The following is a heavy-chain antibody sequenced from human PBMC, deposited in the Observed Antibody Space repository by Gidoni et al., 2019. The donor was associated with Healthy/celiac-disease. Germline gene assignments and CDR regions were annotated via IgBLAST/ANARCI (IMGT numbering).Heavy chain of an antibody. V-gene: IGHV4-34*01. CDR3: AGTVVTEFDY. D-gene: IGHD2-15*01. Sequence: QVQLQQWGAGLLKPSETLSLTCAVYGGSFSGFYWSWIRQPPGKGLEWIGEINHSGRTNYNPSLKSRVTISVDTSKNQFSLKLSSVTAADTAVYYCAGTVVTEFDYWGQGTLVTVSS. CDR2: INHSGRT. CDR1: GGSFSGFY. J-gene: IGHJ4*02.